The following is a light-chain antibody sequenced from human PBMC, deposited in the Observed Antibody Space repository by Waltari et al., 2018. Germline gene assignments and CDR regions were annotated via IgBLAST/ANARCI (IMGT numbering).Light chain of an antibody. V-gene: IGKV3-15*01. CDR1: QSVSSN. J-gene: IGKJ5*01. CDR2: DAS. Sequence: ELVMTQSPATLSVSPGETATLSCRASQSVSSNLAWYQKKPGQAPRLLIYDASTRATSIPAKFRGSGSGTEFTLTISSLQSEDFAVYYCQQYNRWPPITFGHGTRLEIK. CDR3: QQYNRWPPIT.